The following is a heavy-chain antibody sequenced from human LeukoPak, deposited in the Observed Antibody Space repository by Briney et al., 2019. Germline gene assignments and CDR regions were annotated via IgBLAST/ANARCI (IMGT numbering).Heavy chain of an antibody. Sequence: SETLSLTCTVSGGSISSGDYYWSWIRQPPGKGLEWIGYIYYSGSTYYNPSLKSRVTIPVDTSKNQFSLKLSSVTAADTAVYYCARDWTSTENSGSYSRYFDYWGQGTLVTVSS. J-gene: IGHJ4*02. V-gene: IGHV4-30-4*01. CDR2: IYYSGST. CDR1: GGSISSGDYY. D-gene: IGHD3-10*01. CDR3: ARDWTSTENSGSYSRYFDY.